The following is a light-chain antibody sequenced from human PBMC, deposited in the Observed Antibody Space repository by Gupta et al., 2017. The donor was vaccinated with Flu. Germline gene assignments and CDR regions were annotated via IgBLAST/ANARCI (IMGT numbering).Light chain of an antibody. CDR2: AAS. V-gene: IGKV1-39*01. CDR3: QESYRTPFT. CDR1: QRSSSS. J-gene: IGKJ4*01. Sequence: DIQMTQSPSSLSASVGDRVTITCRASQRSSSSLNWYQQKPGKAPKLLIYAASRLQSGVPSRFTGSGSAAEFTLTISSLQAEDFASYYCQESYRTPFTFGGGTKVEI.